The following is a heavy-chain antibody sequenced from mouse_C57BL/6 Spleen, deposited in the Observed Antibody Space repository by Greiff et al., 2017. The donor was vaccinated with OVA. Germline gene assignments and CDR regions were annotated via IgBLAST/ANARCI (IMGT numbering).Heavy chain of an antibody. V-gene: IGHV5-16*01. CDR3: AREEGNQAWFAY. CDR2: INYDGSST. CDR1: GFTFSDYY. Sequence: EVMLVESEGGLVQPGSSMKLSCTASGFTFSDYYMAWVRQVPEKGLEWVANINYDGSSTYYLDSLKSRFIISRDNAKNILYLQMSSLKSEDTATYYCAREEGNQAWFAYWGQGTLVTVSA. J-gene: IGHJ3*01. D-gene: IGHD2-1*01.